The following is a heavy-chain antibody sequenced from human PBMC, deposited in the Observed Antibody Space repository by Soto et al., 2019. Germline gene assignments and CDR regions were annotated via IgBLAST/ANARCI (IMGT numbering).Heavy chain of an antibody. Sequence: PGGSLRLSCAASGFPLSSNAMSWVRQAPGKGLEWVSGMSGPGGTTYYADSVKGRFTISRDNSKNTLYLQMNSLRAEDTAIYYCAKDRLEYISTWEFWGPGTLVTVSS. CDR2: MSGPGGTT. CDR1: GFPLSSNA. CDR3: AKDRLEYISTWEF. V-gene: IGHV3-23*01. D-gene: IGHD6-13*01. J-gene: IGHJ4*02.